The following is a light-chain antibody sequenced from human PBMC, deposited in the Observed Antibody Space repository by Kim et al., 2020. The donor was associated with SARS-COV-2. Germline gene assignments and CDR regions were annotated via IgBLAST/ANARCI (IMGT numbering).Light chain of an antibody. J-gene: IGLJ1*01. V-gene: IGLV3-1*01. CDR2: RDT. Sequence: SYELTQPPSVSVSPGQTARVTCSGDNLGDRYVSWYQQKPGQSPVLVIYRDTKRPSGIPERFSGSNSGNTATLTISGTQAMDEADYYCQAWDSTYVFGTGTKVTVL. CDR3: QAWDSTYV. CDR1: NLGDRY.